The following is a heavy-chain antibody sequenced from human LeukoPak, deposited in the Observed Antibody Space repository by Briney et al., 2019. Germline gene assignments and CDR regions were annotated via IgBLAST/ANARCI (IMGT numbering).Heavy chain of an antibody. CDR2: IYYSGST. Sequence: PSETLSLTCTVSGYSISSGYYWSWIRQPPGKGLEWIGYIYYSGSTNYNPSLKSRVTISVDTSKNQFSLKLSSVTAADTAVYYCAGTSGSPLYFQHWGQGTLVTVSS. V-gene: IGHV4-38-2*02. CDR3: AGTSGSPLYFQH. CDR1: GYSISSGYY. J-gene: IGHJ1*01. D-gene: IGHD1-26*01.